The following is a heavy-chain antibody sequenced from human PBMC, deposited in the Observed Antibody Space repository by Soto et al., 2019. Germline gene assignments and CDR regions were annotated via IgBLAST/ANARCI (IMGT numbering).Heavy chain of an antibody. CDR1: GFSFSSYS. CDR3: ARDRGGVEARLPVY. CDR2: ISTGSSYI. D-gene: IGHD6-6*01. J-gene: IGHJ4*02. Sequence: GGSLRLSCAASGFSFSSYSMNWLRQTPGKGLEWVSSISTGSSYIYYADSVKGRFTISRDNAKNSLFLQMNSLKAEDTAVHYCARDRGGVEARLPVYWGQGTLVTVSS. V-gene: IGHV3-21*01.